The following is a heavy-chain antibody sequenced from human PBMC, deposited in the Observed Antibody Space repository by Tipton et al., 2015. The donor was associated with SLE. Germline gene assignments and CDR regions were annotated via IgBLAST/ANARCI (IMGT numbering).Heavy chain of an antibody. CDR2: IYYRGST. V-gene: IGHV4-59*11. D-gene: IGHD3-16*01. Sequence: TLSLTCTVPGGSISSHYWGWVRQPPGKGLEWIGYIYYRGSTNYNPSLKSRATLSIDTSKNQFSLNLTSVTAADTAVYYCAKGLGGYYFDYWGQGTVVTVSS. CDR1: GGSISSHY. J-gene: IGHJ4*02. CDR3: AKGLGGYYFDY.